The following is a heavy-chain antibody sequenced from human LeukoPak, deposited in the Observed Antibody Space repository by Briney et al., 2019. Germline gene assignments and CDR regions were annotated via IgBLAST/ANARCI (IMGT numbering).Heavy chain of an antibody. CDR3: ARAPVGCSGGSCCSHFDY. V-gene: IGHV3-74*01. CDR1: GFTFSSYW. J-gene: IGHJ4*02. Sequence: PGGSLRLSCAASGFTFSSYWMHWVRQAPGKGLVWVSRINSDGSSTSYADSVKGRFTISRDNAKNTLYLQMNSLRAEDTAAYYCARAPVGCSGGSCCSHFDYWGQGTLVTVSS. CDR2: INSDGSST. D-gene: IGHD2-15*01.